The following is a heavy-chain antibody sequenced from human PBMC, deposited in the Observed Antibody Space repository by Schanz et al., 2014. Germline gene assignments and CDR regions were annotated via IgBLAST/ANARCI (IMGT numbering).Heavy chain of an antibody. J-gene: IGHJ3*02. CDR2: VSHDGFTK. CDR3: ATDYSGGGCHI. Sequence: QVQLEEFGGGVVQPGGSLRLSCVASGFSFSGFAVHWVRQAPGKGLEWVSIVSHDGFTKHYADSVRGRFTLSRDNSKNTVYLQMNSLRAEDTALYFCATDYSGGGCHIWGQGTMVTVSS. V-gene: IGHV3-30*04. D-gene: IGHD6-19*01. CDR1: GFSFSGFA.